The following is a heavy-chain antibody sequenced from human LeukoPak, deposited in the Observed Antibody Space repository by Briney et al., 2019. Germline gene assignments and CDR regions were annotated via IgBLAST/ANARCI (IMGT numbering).Heavy chain of an antibody. J-gene: IGHJ5*02. Sequence: ASVKVSCKASGYTFTGYYMHWVRQAPGQGLEWMGWINPNSGGTNYAQKFQGRVTMTRDMSTSTVYMELSSLRSEDTAVYYCARVGLPPNTMVRGFTMENWFDPWGQGTLVTVSS. CDR1: GYTFTGYY. CDR3: ARVGLPPNTMVRGFTMENWFDP. CDR2: INPNSGGT. V-gene: IGHV1-2*02. D-gene: IGHD3-10*01.